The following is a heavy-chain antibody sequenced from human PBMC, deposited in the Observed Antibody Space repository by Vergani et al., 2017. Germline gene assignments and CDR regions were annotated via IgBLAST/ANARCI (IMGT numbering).Heavy chain of an antibody. V-gene: IGHV3-21*01. CDR3: ARDSRSSSWDNWFDP. CDR2: ISSSSSYI. J-gene: IGHJ5*02. CDR1: GFTFSSYS. Sequence: EVQLVESGGGLVKPGGSLRLSCAASGFTFSSYSMNWVRQAPGKGLEWVSSISSSSSYIYYADSVKGRFTISSDNAKNSLYLQMNSLRAEDTAVYYCARDSRSSSWDNWFDPWGQGTLVTVSS. D-gene: IGHD6-13*01.